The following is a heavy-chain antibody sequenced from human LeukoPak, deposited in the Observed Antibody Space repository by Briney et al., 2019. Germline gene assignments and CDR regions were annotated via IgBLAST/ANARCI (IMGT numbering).Heavy chain of an antibody. CDR2: ISYDGGHK. CDR1: RFTFSSYA. J-gene: IGHJ3*02. Sequence: PGGSLRLSCAASRFTFSSYAMHWVRQAPGKGLEWVAVISYDGGHKYYADSVKGRFTISRDNSKYTLYLQMNSLRAEDTALYYCAGDRAYPNDVFNIWGQGTMMTVS. D-gene: IGHD2-21*01. CDR3: AGDRAYPNDVFNI. V-gene: IGHV3-30*04.